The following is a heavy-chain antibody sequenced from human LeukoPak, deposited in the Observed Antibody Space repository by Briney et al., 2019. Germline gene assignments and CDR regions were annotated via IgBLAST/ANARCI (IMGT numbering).Heavy chain of an antibody. CDR1: GFTFSSYN. J-gene: IGHJ4*02. V-gene: IGHV3-21*04. D-gene: IGHD3-3*01. CDR2: ISSSSSYI. Sequence: GGSLRLSCAASGFTFSSYNMNWVRQAPGKGLEWVSSISSSSSYIYYADSVKGRFTISRDNAKNSLYLQMNSLRAEDTALYYCAKALGEWLLLPHFDYWGQGTLVTVSS. CDR3: AKALGEWLLLPHFDY.